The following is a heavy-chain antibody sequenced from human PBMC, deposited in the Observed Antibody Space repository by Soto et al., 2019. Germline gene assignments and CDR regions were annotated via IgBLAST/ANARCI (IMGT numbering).Heavy chain of an antibody. CDR2: INPNSGGT. J-gene: IGHJ4*02. D-gene: IGHD3-9*01. Sequence: ASVKVSCKASGYTFSAYYIHWVRQAPGQGPGQGPEWMGRINPNSGGTDFAQKFRGRVTLTRDTSISTAYMDLSGLTPDDTAVYYCARQYYDLLTGDNRGAVDYWGREPWSPSPQ. CDR1: GYTFSAYY. CDR3: ARQYYDLLTGDNRGAVDY. V-gene: IGHV1-2*06.